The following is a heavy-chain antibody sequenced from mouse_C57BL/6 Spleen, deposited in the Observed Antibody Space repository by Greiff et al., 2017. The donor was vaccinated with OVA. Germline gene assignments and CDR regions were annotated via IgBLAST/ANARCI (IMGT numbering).Heavy chain of an antibody. J-gene: IGHJ4*01. D-gene: IGHD2-3*01. CDR3: ARHGRDGYTYAMDY. CDR1: GFSLTSYG. Sequence: VKLKESGPGLVAPSQSLSITCTVSGFSLTSYGVHWVRQPPGKGLEWLVVIWSDGSTTYNSALKSRLSISKDNSKSQVFLKMNSLQTDDTAMYYCARHGRDGYTYAMDYWGQGTSVTVSS. CDR2: IWSDGST. V-gene: IGHV2-6-1*01.